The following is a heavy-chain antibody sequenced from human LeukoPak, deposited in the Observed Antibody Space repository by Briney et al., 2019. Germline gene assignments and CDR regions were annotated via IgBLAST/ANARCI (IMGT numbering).Heavy chain of an antibody. CDR1: GYTFTSYG. V-gene: IGHV1-18*01. CDR3: ARVGIAARGDNWFDP. D-gene: IGHD2-15*01. J-gene: IGHJ5*02. Sequence: PRASVKVSCKASGYTFTSYGISWVRQAPGQGLEWMGWISAYNGNTNYAQKLQGRVTMTTDTSTSTAYMELMSLRSDDTAVYYCARVGIAARGDNWFDPWGQGTLVTVSS. CDR2: ISAYNGNT.